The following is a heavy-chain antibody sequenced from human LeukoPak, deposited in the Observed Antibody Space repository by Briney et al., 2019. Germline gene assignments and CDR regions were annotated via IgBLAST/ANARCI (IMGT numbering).Heavy chain of an antibody. D-gene: IGHD1-1*01. Sequence: PGGSLRLSCAASGFTFSSYAMHWVRQAPGKGLEWVAVISYDGSNKYYADSVKGRFTISGDNAKNSLYLQMNNLRVEDTAVYYCARDHNYAFDNWGQGTLVTVSS. CDR1: GFTFSSYA. J-gene: IGHJ4*02. CDR2: ISYDGSNK. V-gene: IGHV3-30*07. CDR3: ARDHNYAFDN.